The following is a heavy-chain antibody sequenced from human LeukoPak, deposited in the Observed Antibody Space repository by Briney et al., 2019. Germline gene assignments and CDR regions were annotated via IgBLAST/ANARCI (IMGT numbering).Heavy chain of an antibody. CDR2: IGGSGGST. D-gene: IGHD5-12*01. Sequence: GGSLRLSCAASGFTFSSYAMSWVRQAPGKGLEWVSAIGGSGGSTYYADSVKGRFTISRDNSKNTLYLQMNSLRAEDTAVYYCAKDRGRDGYNYGGTFDYWGQGTLVTVSS. CDR1: GFTFSSYA. J-gene: IGHJ4*02. CDR3: AKDRGRDGYNYGGTFDY. V-gene: IGHV3-23*01.